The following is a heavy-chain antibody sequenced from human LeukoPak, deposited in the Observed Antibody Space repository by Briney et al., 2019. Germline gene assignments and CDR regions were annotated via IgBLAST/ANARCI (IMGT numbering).Heavy chain of an antibody. CDR3: ARDGCSGGSCYQVY. Sequence: ASVKVSCKASGGTFSSHAISWVRQAPGQGLEWMGRIIPILDIANYAQKFQGRATITADKSTTTAYMELSSLRSEDTAVYYCARDGCSGGSCYQVYWGQGTLVTVSS. D-gene: IGHD2-15*01. CDR2: IIPILDIA. CDR1: GGTFSSHA. J-gene: IGHJ4*02. V-gene: IGHV1-69*04.